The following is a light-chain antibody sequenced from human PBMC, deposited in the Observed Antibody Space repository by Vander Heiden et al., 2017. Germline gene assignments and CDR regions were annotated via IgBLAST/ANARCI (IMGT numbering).Light chain of an antibody. Sequence: QAVLTLPSSLSASPGASASLTCHLRSGINVGTYRIYWYQQKPGSPPQGHLRYKSDSDTQQGSGVASRFSGSKNASANAGILLIAGHQSEDEADYYCMNWHSSTWVFGGGTKLTVL. CDR1: SGINVGTYR. CDR2: YKSDSDT. CDR3: MNWHSSTWV. J-gene: IGLJ3*02. V-gene: IGLV5-45*03.